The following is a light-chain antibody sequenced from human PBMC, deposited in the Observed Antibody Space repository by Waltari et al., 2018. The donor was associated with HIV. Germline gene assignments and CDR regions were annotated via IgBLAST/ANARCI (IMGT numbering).Light chain of an antibody. CDR1: SSNIENNY. V-gene: IGLV1-51*01. CDR3: GTWDSSLRAGV. J-gene: IGLJ2*01. CDR2: DHK. Sequence: QSVLTQPPSVSAAPGQKVTISCSGSSSNIENNYVSWYQQLPGTAPKLLIFDHKKRPSGIPDRVSGSKSGTSATLGITGLQTGDEADYYCGTWDSSLRAGVFGRGTKLTVL.